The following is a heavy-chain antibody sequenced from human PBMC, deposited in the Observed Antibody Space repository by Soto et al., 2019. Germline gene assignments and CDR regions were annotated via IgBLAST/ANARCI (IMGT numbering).Heavy chain of an antibody. J-gene: IGHJ4*02. CDR3: ARDHPHSYGVYYFDY. V-gene: IGHV4-59*01. CDR2: IYSSGST. Sequence: PSETLSLTCTDSGRSISNYYWSWIRQPPGKGLEWIGYIYSSGSTHYNPSLQSRVTISADTSKNQVSLKVNSVTAADTAMYYCARDHPHSYGVYYFDYWGQGTPVTVS. D-gene: IGHD5-18*01. CDR1: GRSISNYY.